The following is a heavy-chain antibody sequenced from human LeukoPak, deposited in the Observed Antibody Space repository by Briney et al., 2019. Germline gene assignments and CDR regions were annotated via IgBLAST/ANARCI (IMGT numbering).Heavy chain of an antibody. CDR2: IGSSGIHT. CDR1: GFRFSNYG. D-gene: IGHD7-27*01. CDR3: ARGEAIWGPPFDD. Sequence: KAGGSLRLSCAASGFRFSNYGMNWVRQAPGKGLEWVSSIGSSGIHTFYAGSVKGRFTISRDNTKNSLYLQMYNLRVEDTALYYCARGEAIWGPPFDDWGQGTLVTVSS. V-gene: IGHV3-21*01. J-gene: IGHJ4*02.